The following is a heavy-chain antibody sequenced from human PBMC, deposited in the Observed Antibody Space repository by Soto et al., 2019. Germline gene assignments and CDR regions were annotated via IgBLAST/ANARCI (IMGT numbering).Heavy chain of an antibody. CDR3: AKGHYSSSWYGDYYYYYGMGV. CDR1: GFTFSSYG. Sequence: LRLSCAASGFTFSSYGMHWVRQAPGKGLEWVAVISCDGSNKYYADSVKGRFTISRDNSKNTLYLQMNSLRAEDTAVYYCAKGHYSSSWYGDYYYYYGMGVWGQGTTVTVSS. D-gene: IGHD6-13*01. V-gene: IGHV3-30*18. J-gene: IGHJ6*02. CDR2: ISCDGSNK.